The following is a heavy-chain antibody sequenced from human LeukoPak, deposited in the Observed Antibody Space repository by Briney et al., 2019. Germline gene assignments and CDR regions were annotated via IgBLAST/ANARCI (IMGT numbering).Heavy chain of an antibody. V-gene: IGHV4-59*01. J-gene: IGHJ4*02. Sequence: SETLSLTCSVSGDSMSSYYWSWIRQPPGKGLEWIGYISYSGSTKYNPSLKSRVSISVDTSKNQFSLKLSSVTAADTALYYCARDLGPSRGFAYWGERALVTVSS. D-gene: IGHD1-26*01. CDR2: ISYSGST. CDR3: ARDLGPSRGFAY. CDR1: GDSMSSYY.